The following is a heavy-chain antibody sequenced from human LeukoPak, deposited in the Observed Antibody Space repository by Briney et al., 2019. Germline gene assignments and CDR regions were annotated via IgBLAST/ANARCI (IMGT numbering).Heavy chain of an antibody. CDR2: VTDSGAYT. D-gene: IGHD2-2*01. J-gene: IGHJ6*02. CDR1: GFTFSSYA. V-gene: IGHV3-23*01. CDR3: AKKRGSTSSYGMDV. Sequence: GGSLRLSCAASGFTFSSYAMSWVRQAPGKGLEWVSSVTDSGAYTSYADSVQGRFTISRDNSKNTLYLQMNSLRAEDTAVYYCAKKRGSTSSYGMDVWAKGPRSPSP.